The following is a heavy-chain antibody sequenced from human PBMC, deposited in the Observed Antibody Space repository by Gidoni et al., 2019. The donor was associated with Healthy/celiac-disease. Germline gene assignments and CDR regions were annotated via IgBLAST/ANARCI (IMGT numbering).Heavy chain of an antibody. CDR2: ISGRGGRT. Sequence: EVQLLESGGGLVQPGGSLRLSCAASGFTFSSYAMSWVRQAPGKGLEWVSAISGRGGRTYYADSVKGRFTISRDNSKNTLYLQRNSLRAEDTAVYYCAKDAPVVAAPRGYFDYWGQGTLVTVSS. D-gene: IGHD2-15*01. J-gene: IGHJ4*02. V-gene: IGHV3-23*01. CDR1: GFTFSSYA. CDR3: AKDAPVVAAPRGYFDY.